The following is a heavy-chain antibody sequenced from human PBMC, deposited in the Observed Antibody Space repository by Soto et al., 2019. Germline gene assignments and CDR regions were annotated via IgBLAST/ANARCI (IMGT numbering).Heavy chain of an antibody. CDR2: IIPIFGTA. D-gene: IGHD6-6*01. CDR1: GGTFSSYA. Sequence: SVKVSCKASGGTFSSYAISWVRQAPGQGLEWMGGIIPIFGTANYAQKFQGRVTITADESTSTAYMELSSLRSEDTAVYYCARDPPLDYSSSSEGTWPWGQGSLGTFSS. J-gene: IGHJ5*02. CDR3: ARDPPLDYSSSSEGTWP. V-gene: IGHV1-69*13.